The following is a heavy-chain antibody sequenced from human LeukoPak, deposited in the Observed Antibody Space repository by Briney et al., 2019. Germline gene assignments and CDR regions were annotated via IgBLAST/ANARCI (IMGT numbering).Heavy chain of an antibody. CDR2: ISAYNGNT. J-gene: IGHJ4*02. CDR1: GYTFTSYG. D-gene: IGHD5-18*01. V-gene: IGHV1-18*01. Sequence: ASVKVSCKASGYTFTSYGISWVRQAPGQGLEWMGWISAYNGNTNYAQKLQGRVTMTTDTSTSTAYMELRSLRSDDTAVYYCASCDTAMDPFDYWGQGTLVTVFS. CDR3: ASCDTAMDPFDY.